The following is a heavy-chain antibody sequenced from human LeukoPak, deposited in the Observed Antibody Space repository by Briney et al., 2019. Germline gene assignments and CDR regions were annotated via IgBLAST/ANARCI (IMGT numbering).Heavy chain of an antibody. V-gene: IGHV4-61*01. CDR2: IYYSGST. J-gene: IGHJ4*02. CDR3: ARSRVFHEEEQWLDY. Sequence: SETLSLTCTVSGYSISSGYYWSWIRQPPGQGLEWIGYIYYSGSTNYNPSLKSRVTISVDTSKNQFSLKLSSVTAADTAVYYCARSRVFHEEEQWLDYWGQGTLVTVSS. CDR1: GYSISSGYY. D-gene: IGHD6-19*01.